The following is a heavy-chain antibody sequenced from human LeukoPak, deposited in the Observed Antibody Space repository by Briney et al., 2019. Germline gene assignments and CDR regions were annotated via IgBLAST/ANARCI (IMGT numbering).Heavy chain of an antibody. V-gene: IGHV4-38-2*01. J-gene: IGHJ4*02. CDR3: ARVGYCSGGSCSPVDY. Sequence: GSPRLSCAASGFTVSANYMTWIRQPPGKGLEWIGSIYYSGSTYYNPSLKSRVTISVDTSKNQFSLKLSSVTAADTAVYYCARVGYCSGGSCSPVDYWGQGTLVTVSS. CDR1: GFTVSANY. D-gene: IGHD2-15*01. CDR2: IYYSGST.